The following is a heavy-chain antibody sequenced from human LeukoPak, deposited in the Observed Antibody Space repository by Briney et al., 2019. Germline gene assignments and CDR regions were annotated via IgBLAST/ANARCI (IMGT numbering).Heavy chain of an antibody. Sequence: PGGSLRLSCAASGFIFTDYWMGWVRQAPGKGLQWVANIKTDGSEKYYVDSVKGRFTISRDNAKNSLYLQMNSLRAEDTAVYYCATYSSLNRREFQYWGQGTLLTVSS. CDR1: GFIFTDYW. CDR2: IKTDGSEK. D-gene: IGHD3-22*01. V-gene: IGHV3-7*01. J-gene: IGHJ1*01. CDR3: ATYSSLNRREFQY.